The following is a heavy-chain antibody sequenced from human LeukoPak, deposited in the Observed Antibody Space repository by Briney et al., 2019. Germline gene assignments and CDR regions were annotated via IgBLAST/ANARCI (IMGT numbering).Heavy chain of an antibody. CDR2: ISSSGST. CDR1: GGSISSYY. Sequence: SETLSLTCTVSGGSISSYYWSWIRQPAGKGLEWIGRISSSGSTNYNPSLRSRVTISVDTSKNQFSLKLSSVTAADTAVYFCARGPYSYDSSGAFDIWGQGTMVTVSS. J-gene: IGHJ3*02. CDR3: ARGPYSYDSSGAFDI. V-gene: IGHV4-4*07. D-gene: IGHD3-22*01.